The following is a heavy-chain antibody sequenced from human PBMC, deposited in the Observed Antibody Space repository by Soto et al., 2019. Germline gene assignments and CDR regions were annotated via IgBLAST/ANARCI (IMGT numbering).Heavy chain of an antibody. CDR3: ARSPYGDYVGWFAP. CDR2: IIPIIAIA. J-gene: IGHJ5*02. CDR1: GGTFSSYT. D-gene: IGHD4-17*01. V-gene: IGHV1-69*02. Sequence: QVQLVQSGAEVKKPGSSVKVSCKASGGTFSSYTINWVRQAPGQGLEWMGRIIPIIAIANYAQKFQGRVTIPADKSTSTAYMELSSLRSEDTAVYYCARSPYGDYVGWFAPWGQGTLVTVSS.